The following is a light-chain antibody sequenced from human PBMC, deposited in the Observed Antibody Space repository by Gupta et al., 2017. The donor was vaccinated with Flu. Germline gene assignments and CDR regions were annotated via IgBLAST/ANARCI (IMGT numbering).Light chain of an antibody. Sequence: EIVLTQSPATLSLSPGERATLSCRASQSVSSYLAWYQQKPGQAPRLLIYDASNRATGIPTRFSGSGSGTDFTLTISSLEPEDFAVYYCQQRSNRTRGMIPFGQGTRLEIK. CDR2: DAS. J-gene: IGKJ5*01. CDR3: QQRSNRTRGMIP. V-gene: IGKV3-11*01. CDR1: QSVSSY.